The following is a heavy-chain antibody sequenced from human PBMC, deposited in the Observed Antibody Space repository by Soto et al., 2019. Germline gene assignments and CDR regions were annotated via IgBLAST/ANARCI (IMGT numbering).Heavy chain of an antibody. J-gene: IGHJ4*02. V-gene: IGHV3-7*04. CDR2: VKSDGSDT. CDR3: VGDHY. CDR1: GLIISKLW. Sequence: GGSLRLSCEASGLIISKLWMSWVRQAPGKGPEWVAAVKSDGSDTYYVDSVKGRLTISRDNAKNFLFLQMDSLRAEDTAIYYCVGDHYWGQGTLVTVSS.